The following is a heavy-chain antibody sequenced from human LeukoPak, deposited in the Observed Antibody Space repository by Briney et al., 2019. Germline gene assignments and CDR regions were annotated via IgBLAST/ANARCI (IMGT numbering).Heavy chain of an antibody. D-gene: IGHD3-3*01. V-gene: IGHV3-23*01. CDR1: GFTFTTYG. CDR2: VTPSGDPT. Sequence: PGGSLRLSCAASGFTFTTYGMNWVRQAPGKGLEWVSGVTPSGDPTYYADSVKGRFIISRDNSKNALYLQMNSLRAEDTAVYYCAKATIFGVVNYFDYWGQGTLVTVSS. J-gene: IGHJ4*02. CDR3: AKATIFGVVNYFDY.